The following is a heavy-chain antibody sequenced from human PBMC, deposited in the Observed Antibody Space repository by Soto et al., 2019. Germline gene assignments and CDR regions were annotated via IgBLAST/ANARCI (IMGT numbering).Heavy chain of an antibody. CDR3: ARYIPGVRYYGMDV. D-gene: IGHD2-2*01. J-gene: IGHJ6*02. V-gene: IGHV3-23*01. Sequence: EVQLLESGGGLVQPGGSLRLSCAASGFSFSSYAMKWVRQAPGKGLEWVSLLGESGTPIYYADSVKGRFSISRDNSGNTLFLEMYSLRAEDTAVYYCARYIPGVRYYGMDVWGQGTTVIVSS. CDR1: GFSFSSYA. CDR2: LGESGTPI.